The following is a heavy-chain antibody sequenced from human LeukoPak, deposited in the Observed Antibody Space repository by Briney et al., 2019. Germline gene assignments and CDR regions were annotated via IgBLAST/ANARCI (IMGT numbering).Heavy chain of an antibody. CDR2: ISSSSSYI. V-gene: IGHV3-21*01. CDR1: GFTLSSYT. CDR3: ARAGASVGAIDY. Sequence: GGSLRLSCATSGFTLSSYTMNWVRQAPGKGLEWVSAISSSSSYIYYADSVKGRFTISRDNAKNTLYLQMNSLRAEDTAVYYCARAGASVGAIDYWGQGTLVTVSS. J-gene: IGHJ4*02. D-gene: IGHD1-26*01.